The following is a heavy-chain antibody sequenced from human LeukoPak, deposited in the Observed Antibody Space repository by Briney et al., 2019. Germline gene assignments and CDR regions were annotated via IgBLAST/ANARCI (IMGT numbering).Heavy chain of an antibody. CDR2: IHHSGST. D-gene: IGHD2/OR15-2a*01. Sequence: PSETLSLTCVVSGASITTYYWSWIRQPPGKGLEWIGYIHHSGSTNYNPSLKTRVTISVDTSRNQFSLKLSSVTAADTAVYYCARALSYYYGMDVWGQGTTVTVSS. CDR1: GASITTYY. CDR3: ARALSYYYGMDV. V-gene: IGHV4-59*01. J-gene: IGHJ6*02.